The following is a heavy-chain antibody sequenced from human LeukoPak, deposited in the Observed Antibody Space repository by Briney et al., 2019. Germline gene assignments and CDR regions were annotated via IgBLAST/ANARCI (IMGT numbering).Heavy chain of an antibody. CDR3: MRGTYTADY. Sequence: GGSLRLSCSDSGFPFSNYFMTWVRQAPGKALEYVSAISPNGGSTYYADSVKGRFTISRDNSKKMLYLQMSGLRLDDTAVYYCMRGTYTADYWGQGTLVTVSS. J-gene: IGHJ4*02. D-gene: IGHD2-2*02. CDR1: GFPFSNYF. CDR2: ISPNGGST. V-gene: IGHV3-64D*06.